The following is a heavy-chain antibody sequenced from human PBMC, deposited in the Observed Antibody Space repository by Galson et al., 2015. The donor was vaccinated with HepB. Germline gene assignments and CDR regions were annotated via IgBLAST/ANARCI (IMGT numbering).Heavy chain of an antibody. CDR1: GGTFSSYG. Sequence: SVKVSCKASGGTFSSYGFRWVRQAPGRGLEWMGGIIPIFGTTKYAQKFQGRVTITADKSTTTAYMELSRLTSEDTAVYYCAREGDYSGSYSYFDYWGQGTLVTVSS. CDR3: AREGDYSGSYSYFDY. CDR2: IIPIFGTT. D-gene: IGHD1-26*01. V-gene: IGHV1-69*06. J-gene: IGHJ4*02.